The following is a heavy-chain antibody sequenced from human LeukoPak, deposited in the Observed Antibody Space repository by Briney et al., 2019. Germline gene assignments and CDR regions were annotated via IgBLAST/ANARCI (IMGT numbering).Heavy chain of an antibody. CDR2: LSGSGGST. J-gene: IGHJ4*02. Sequence: GGSLRLSCAASGFTFSNYAMNWVRQAPGKGLEWVSALSGSGGSTYYADSVKGRFTISRDNSKNTLYLQMNSLRAEDTALYYCAKVTLPSMVRGVAFDYWGQGTRVTVSS. V-gene: IGHV3-23*01. CDR3: AKVTLPSMVRGVAFDY. CDR1: GFTFSNYA. D-gene: IGHD3-10*01.